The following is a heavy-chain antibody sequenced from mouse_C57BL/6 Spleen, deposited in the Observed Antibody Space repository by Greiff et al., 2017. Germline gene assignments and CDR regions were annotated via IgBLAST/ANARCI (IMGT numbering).Heavy chain of an antibody. CDR2: IDPSDSDT. Sequence: QVQLQQPGAELVRPGSSVKLSCKASGYTFTSYWMHWVKQRPIQGLEWIGNIDPSDSDTHYNQKFKDKATLTVDKSSSTAYMQLSSLTSEDSAVXYCARKGELYAMDYWGQGTSVTVSA. CDR3: ARKGELYAMDY. V-gene: IGHV1-52*01. CDR1: GYTFTSYW. J-gene: IGHJ4*01.